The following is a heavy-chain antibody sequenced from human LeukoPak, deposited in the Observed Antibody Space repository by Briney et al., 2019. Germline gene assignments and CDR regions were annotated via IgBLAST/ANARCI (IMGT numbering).Heavy chain of an antibody. CDR2: IRYDGSNK. V-gene: IGHV3-30*02. Sequence: PGGSLRLSCAASGFTFSSYGMHWVRQAPGKGLEWVAFIRYDGSNKYYADSVKGRFTISRDNAKNSLYLQMNSPRVEDTAVYFCARGSHTTPGGYFDNWGQGTLVTVSS. J-gene: IGHJ4*02. D-gene: IGHD1-1*01. CDR1: GFTFSSYG. CDR3: ARGSHTTPGGYFDN.